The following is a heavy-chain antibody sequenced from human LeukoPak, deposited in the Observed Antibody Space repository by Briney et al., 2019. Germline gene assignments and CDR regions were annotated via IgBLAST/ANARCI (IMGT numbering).Heavy chain of an antibody. CDR1: GGSIGSYY. CDR2: IYYSGST. V-gene: IGHV4-59*01. Sequence: PSETLSLTCTVSGGSIGSYYWSWIRQPQPPGKGLEWIGYIYYSGSTNYNPSLKSRVTISVDTSKNQFSLKLSSVIAADTAVYYCARIDLDYFDYWGQGTLVTVSS. CDR3: ARIDLDYFDY. D-gene: IGHD3/OR15-3a*01. J-gene: IGHJ4*02.